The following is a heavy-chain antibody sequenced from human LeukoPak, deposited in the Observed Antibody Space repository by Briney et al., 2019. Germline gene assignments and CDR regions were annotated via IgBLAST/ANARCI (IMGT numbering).Heavy chain of an antibody. J-gene: IGHJ4*02. CDR3: ARGGTTVTTN. CDR2: ISSSSSTI. V-gene: IGHV3-48*01. D-gene: IGHD4-11*01. CDR1: GFTLSSYS. Sequence: GGSLRLSRVVSGFTLSSYSMNWVRQAPGEGPEWISYISSSSSTIYYADSVKGRFTISRDNAKNSLYLQMNNLRVEDTAVYYCARGGTTVTTNWGQGTLVAVSS.